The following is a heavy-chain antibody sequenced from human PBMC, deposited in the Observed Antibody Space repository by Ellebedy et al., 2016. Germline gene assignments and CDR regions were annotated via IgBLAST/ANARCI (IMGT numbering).Heavy chain of an antibody. CDR1: GGSISSYY. CDR3: ARDSGDHIWPLNWFDP. D-gene: IGHD2-21*01. Sequence: SETLSLTCTVSGGSISSYYWSWIRQPPGKGLEWIGYIYYSGSTNYHPSLKSRVTISVDTSKNQFSLKLSSVTAADTAVYYCARDSGDHIWPLNWFDPWGQGTLVTVSS. J-gene: IGHJ5*02. V-gene: IGHV4-59*01. CDR2: IYYSGST.